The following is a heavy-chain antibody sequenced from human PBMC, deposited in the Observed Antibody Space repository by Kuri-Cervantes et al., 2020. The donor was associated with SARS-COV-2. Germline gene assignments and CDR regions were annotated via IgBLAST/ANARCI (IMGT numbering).Heavy chain of an antibody. CDR2: ISGSGGST. CDR3: AKDTDYTHDY. CDR1: GFTFSDYY. V-gene: IGHV3-23*01. Sequence: GGSLRLSCAASGFTFSDYYMSWIRQAPGKGLEWVSAISGSGGSTYYADSVKGRFTISRDNSKNTLYLQMNSLRAEDTAVYYCAKDTDYTHDYWGQGTLVTVSS. D-gene: IGHD4-11*01. J-gene: IGHJ4*02.